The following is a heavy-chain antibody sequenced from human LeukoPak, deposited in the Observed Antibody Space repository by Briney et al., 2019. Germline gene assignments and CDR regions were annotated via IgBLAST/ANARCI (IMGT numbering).Heavy chain of an antibody. J-gene: IGHJ4*02. Sequence: ASVKVSCKASVYTFTGYYMHWVRQAPGQGREWMGWINPNSGGTNYAQKFQGRVTSTRDTSISTAYMELSRLRSDDTAVYYCARASYGFSVDYWGQGTLVTVSS. CDR2: INPNSGGT. D-gene: IGHD5-18*01. CDR3: ARASYGFSVDY. V-gene: IGHV1-2*02. CDR1: VYTFTGYY.